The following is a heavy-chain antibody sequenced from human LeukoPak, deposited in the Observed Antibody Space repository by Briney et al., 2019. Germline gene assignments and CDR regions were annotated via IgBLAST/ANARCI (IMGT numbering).Heavy chain of an antibody. CDR2: IYYSGST. D-gene: IGHD6-13*01. CDR1: GGSISSYY. J-gene: IGHJ3*02. Sequence: PSETLSLICTVSGGSISSYYWSWIRQPPGKGLEWIGYIYYSGSTNYNPSLKSRVTISVDTSKNQFSLKLSSVTAADTAVYYCARRGEQQPGLDDAFDIWGQGTMVTVSS. V-gene: IGHV4-59*08. CDR3: ARRGEQQPGLDDAFDI.